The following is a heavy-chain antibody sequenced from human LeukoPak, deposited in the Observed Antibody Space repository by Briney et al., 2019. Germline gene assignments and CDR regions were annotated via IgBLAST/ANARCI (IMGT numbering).Heavy chain of an antibody. CDR1: GYTFTGYY. V-gene: IGHV1-2*02. J-gene: IGHJ4*02. Sequence: GRSLRLSCAASGYTFTGYYMHWVRQAPGQGLEWMGWINPNSGGTNYAQKFQGRVTMTRDTSISTAYMELSRLRSDDTAVYYCARVQRTAAGNDYWGQGTLVTVSS. CDR2: INPNSGGT. CDR3: ARVQRTAAGNDY. D-gene: IGHD6-13*01.